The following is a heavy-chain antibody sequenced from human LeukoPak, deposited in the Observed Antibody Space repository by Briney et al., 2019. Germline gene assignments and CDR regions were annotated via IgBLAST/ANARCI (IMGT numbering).Heavy chain of an antibody. CDR3: AKDIGAMVTLAFDY. V-gene: IGHV3-43D*03. J-gene: IGHJ4*02. CDR2: ISWDGGST. D-gene: IGHD5-18*01. Sequence: PGGSLRLSCAASGFTFDDYAMHWVRQAPGKGLEWVSLISWDGGSTYYADSVKGRFTISRDNSKNSLYLQMNSLRTEDTALYYCAKDIGAMVTLAFDYWGQGTLVTVSS. CDR1: GFTFDDYA.